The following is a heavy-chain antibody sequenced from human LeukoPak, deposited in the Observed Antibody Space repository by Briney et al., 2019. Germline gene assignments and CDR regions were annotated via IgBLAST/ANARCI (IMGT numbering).Heavy chain of an antibody. CDR1: GFTFRNYA. CDR3: AKDRRDGVVLIVWYFDL. CDR2: ISGSGGRT. J-gene: IGHJ2*01. V-gene: IGHV3-23*01. Sequence: GGSLRLSCTASGFTFRNYAMSWVRQAPGKGLEWVSAISGSGGRTYYADSVKGRFTISRDNSKNTLFLQMNSLRAEDTALYYCAKDRRDGVVLIVWYFDLWGRGTLVTVSS. D-gene: IGHD3-3*01.